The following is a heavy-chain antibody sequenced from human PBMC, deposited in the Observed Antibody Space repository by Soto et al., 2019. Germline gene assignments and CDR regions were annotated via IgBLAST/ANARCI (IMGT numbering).Heavy chain of an antibody. CDR3: ARVYYYDSSGDYIGFDY. Sequence: QVQLQESGPGLVKPSQTVSLTCTVAGGSISSGGHYWSWIRQHPGKGLEWIGYIYYSGDANYNPSLRSRVALSADTTRNQFSLKLTSLTGADTAGYYWARVYYYDSSGDYIGFDYWGQGILVTVSS. CDR1: GGSISSGGHY. V-gene: IGHV4-31*03. J-gene: IGHJ4*02. CDR2: IYYSGDA. D-gene: IGHD3-22*01.